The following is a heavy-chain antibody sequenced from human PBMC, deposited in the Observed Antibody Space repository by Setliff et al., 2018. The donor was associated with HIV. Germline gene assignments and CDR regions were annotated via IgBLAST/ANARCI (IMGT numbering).Heavy chain of an antibody. CDR1: GFTFSSYS. CDR2: NGTINGAK. J-gene: IGHJ4*01. V-gene: IGHV3-48*04. CDR3: ASFFGDYGY. D-gene: IGHD3-10*01. Sequence: ALRLSCAASGFTFSSYSMNWVRQAPGKGLEWISYNGTINGAKHYAASVQGRFTVSRDNANNLLFLEMNNLRVEDTAVYYCASFFGDYGYWGHGTQVTVSS.